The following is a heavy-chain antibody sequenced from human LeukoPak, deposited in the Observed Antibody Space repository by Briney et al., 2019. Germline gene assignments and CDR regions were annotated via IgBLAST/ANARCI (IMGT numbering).Heavy chain of an antibody. D-gene: IGHD3-10*01. CDR1: GGSISSYY. V-gene: IGHV4-59*01. J-gene: IGHJ4*02. CDR2: IYYSGST. Sequence: SETLSLTCTVSGGSISSYYWSWIRQPPGKGLEWIGYIYYSGSTNYNPSLKSRVTISLDTSKIQFSLKLSSVAAADTGVYYCARDVSLVGGFDYWGQGTLVTVSS. CDR3: ARDVSLVGGFDY.